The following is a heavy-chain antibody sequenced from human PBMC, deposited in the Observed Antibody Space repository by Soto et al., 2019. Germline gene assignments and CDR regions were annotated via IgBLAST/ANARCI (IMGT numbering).Heavy chain of an antibody. CDR2: ISYDGSNK. D-gene: IGHD3-22*01. V-gene: IGHV3-30-3*01. CDR3: ARDFTNDYDSSGPFDY. J-gene: IGHJ4*02. CDR1: GFSFSSYA. Sequence: LGGSLRLSCAASGFSFSSYAMHWVRQAPGKALDWVAVISYDGSNKYYADSVKGRFTISRDNSKNTLYLQMNSLRAEDTAVYYCARDFTNDYDSSGPFDYWGQGTLVTVSS.